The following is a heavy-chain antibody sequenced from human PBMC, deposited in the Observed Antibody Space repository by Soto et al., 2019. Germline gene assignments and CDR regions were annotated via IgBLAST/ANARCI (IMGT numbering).Heavy chain of an antibody. Sequence: GGSLRLSCAASGFTFSSYWMSWVRQAPGKGLEWVSVIYSGGSTYYADSVKGRFTISRDNSKNTLYLQMNSLRAEDTVVYYCARAPIIPGFFDYWGQGTLVTVS. D-gene: IGHD3-10*01. CDR1: GFTFSSYW. J-gene: IGHJ4*02. V-gene: IGHV3-53*01. CDR3: ARAPIIPGFFDY. CDR2: IYSGGST.